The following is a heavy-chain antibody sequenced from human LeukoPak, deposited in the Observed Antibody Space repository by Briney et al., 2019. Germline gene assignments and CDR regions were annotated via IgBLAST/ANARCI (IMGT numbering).Heavy chain of an antibody. CDR2: IHGSSGST. CDR1: GFTFSNYG. CDR3: ARGYDFWSGYSFDY. J-gene: IGHJ4*02. Sequence: PGGSLRLSCSASGFTFSNYGMSWVRQAPGKGLEWVSGIHGSSGSTYYADSVKGRFTISRDNSKNTLYLQMNSLRAEDTAVYYCARGYDFWSGYSFDYWGQGTLVTVSS. V-gene: IGHV3-23*01. D-gene: IGHD3-3*01.